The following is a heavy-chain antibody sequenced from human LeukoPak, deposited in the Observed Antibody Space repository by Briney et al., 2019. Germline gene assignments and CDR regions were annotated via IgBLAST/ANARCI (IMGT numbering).Heavy chain of an antibody. CDR2: IHHSGST. J-gene: IGHJ5*02. Sequence: PSGTLSLTCAVSGDSISNTNWWSWVRQPPGKGLEWIGEIHHSGSTNYNPSLKSRVAISVDTPKNQFSLKVTSVTAADSAVYYCAKNAGYGRNWFDPWGQGTLVTVSS. D-gene: IGHD5-12*01. CDR1: GDSISNTNW. CDR3: AKNAGYGRNWFDP. V-gene: IGHV4-4*02.